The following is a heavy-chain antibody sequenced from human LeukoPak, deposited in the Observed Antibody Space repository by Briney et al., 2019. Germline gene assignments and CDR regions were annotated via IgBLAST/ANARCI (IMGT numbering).Heavy chain of an antibody. D-gene: IGHD3-3*01. CDR3: ARGAFYDFWSGYFRWSNWFDP. V-gene: IGHV1-18*01. Sequence: ASVKVSCKASGYTFTSYGISWVRQAPGQGLEWMGWISAYNGNTNYVQKLQGRVTMTTDTSTSTAYMELRSLRSDDTAVYYCARGAFYDFWSGYFRWSNWFDPWGQGTLVTVSS. J-gene: IGHJ5*02. CDR1: GYTFTSYG. CDR2: ISAYNGNT.